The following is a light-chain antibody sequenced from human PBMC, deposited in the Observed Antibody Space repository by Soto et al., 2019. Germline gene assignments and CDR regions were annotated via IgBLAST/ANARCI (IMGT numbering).Light chain of an antibody. J-gene: IGLJ2*01. CDR1: SSDVGGYNY. Sequence: QSALTQPASVSGSPGQSITISCTGTSSDVGGYNYVSWYQQHPGKAPKLMIYDVSNRPSGVSNRFSGSKSGNTASLTISGLQAEDDGDYSCSSYTSNSTVVFGGGTKVTVL. V-gene: IGLV2-14*01. CDR3: SSYTSNSTVV. CDR2: DVS.